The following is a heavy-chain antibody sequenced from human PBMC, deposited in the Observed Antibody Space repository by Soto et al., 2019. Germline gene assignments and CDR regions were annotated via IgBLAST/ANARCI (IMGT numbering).Heavy chain of an antibody. CDR3: EGERCTNGVCYAPSDY. V-gene: IGHV3-64*01. CDR1: GFTFSTYA. Sequence: EVQLVESGGGLVQPGGSLRLSCATSGFTFSTYAMHWVRQAPGKGLEYVSAISSNGRSTYYANSVKGRFTISRDNSKNTLDLQMDSLRAEDMDGYYCEGERCTNGVCYAPSDYWGQGTLVTVSS. CDR2: ISSNGRST. J-gene: IGHJ4*02. D-gene: IGHD2-8*01.